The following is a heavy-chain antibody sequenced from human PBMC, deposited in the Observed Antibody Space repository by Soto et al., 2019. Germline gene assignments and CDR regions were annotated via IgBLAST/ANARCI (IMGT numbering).Heavy chain of an antibody. CDR2: VNSDGTST. Sequence: EVQLVESGGGLAQPGGSLRHSCVVSGFTFSNYWMHWVRQAPGEGLVWVSRVNSDGTSTIYADSVKGRFTISRDNAKNTLYLQMNSLRAEDTAVYYCARREYDVVTGYRLDYWGRGTRVTVSS. D-gene: IGHD3-9*01. CDR3: ARREYDVVTGYRLDY. V-gene: IGHV3-74*01. J-gene: IGHJ4*02. CDR1: GFTFSNYW.